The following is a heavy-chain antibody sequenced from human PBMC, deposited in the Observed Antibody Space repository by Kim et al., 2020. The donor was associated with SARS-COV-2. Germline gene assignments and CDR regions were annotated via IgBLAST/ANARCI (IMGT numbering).Heavy chain of an antibody. D-gene: IGHD6-13*01. J-gene: IGHJ3*02. V-gene: IGHV1-2*02. Sequence: QKFQGRVTMTRDTSISTAYMELSRLRSDDTAVYYCARPAAAGTIGAFDIWGQGTMVTVSS. CDR3: ARPAAAGTIGAFDI.